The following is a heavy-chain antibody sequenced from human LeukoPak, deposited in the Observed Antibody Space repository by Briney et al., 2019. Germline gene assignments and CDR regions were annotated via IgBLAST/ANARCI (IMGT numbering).Heavy chain of an antibody. CDR1: GGSISSGSYY. CDR2: IYTSGST. D-gene: IGHD2-21*02. J-gene: IGHJ5*02. Sequence: PSETLSLTCTVSGGSISSGSYYWSWIRQPAGKGPEWLGRIYTSGSTNYNPSLKSRVTISVDTSKNQFSLKLSSVTAADTSVYYCAREGDCGGDCYLNWFDPWGQGTLVTVSS. V-gene: IGHV4-61*02. CDR3: AREGDCGGDCYLNWFDP.